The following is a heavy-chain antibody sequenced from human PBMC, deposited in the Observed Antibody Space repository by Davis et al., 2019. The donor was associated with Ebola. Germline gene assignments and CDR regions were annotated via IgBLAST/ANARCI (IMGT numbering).Heavy chain of an antibody. CDR1: GGTFSSYA. CDR2: IIPIFGTA. D-gene: IGHD2-21*02. CDR3: ERGQVVTLDGAFDI. J-gene: IGHJ3*02. Sequence: SVTVSCKASGGTFSSYAISWVRQAPGLGLEWMGGIIPIFGTANYAQKFQGRVTITADESTSTAYMELSSLRCEDTAVYNCERGQVVTLDGAFDIWGQGTMVTVSS. V-gene: IGHV1-69*13.